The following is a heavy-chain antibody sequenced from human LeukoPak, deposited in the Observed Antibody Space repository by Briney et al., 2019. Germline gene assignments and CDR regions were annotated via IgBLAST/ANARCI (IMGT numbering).Heavy chain of an antibody. CDR1: GGTFSSYT. Sequence: ASVKVSCKASGGTFSSYTISWVRQAPGQGLEWMGGIIPIFGTANHAQKFQGRVTITTDESTSTAYMELSSLRSEDTAVYYCARVGMATTKFDPWGQGTLVTVSS. V-gene: IGHV1-69*05. CDR3: ARVGMATTKFDP. J-gene: IGHJ5*02. CDR2: IIPIFGTA. D-gene: IGHD5-24*01.